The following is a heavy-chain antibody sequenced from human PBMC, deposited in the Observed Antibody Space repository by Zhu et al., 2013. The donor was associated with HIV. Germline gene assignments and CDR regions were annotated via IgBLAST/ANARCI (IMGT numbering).Heavy chain of an antibody. V-gene: IGHV1-8*01. J-gene: IGHJ3*02. CDR3: ATDIGSVLGNAFDI. CDR2: MNPNSGNT. CDR1: GYTFIDYD. Sequence: QVQLVQSGAEVKKPGASVKVSCKAAGYTFIDYDIYWVRQTTGQGLESMGWMNPNSGNTGYEQEFQGRVTMTRNTSISTAYMELRNLNFEDTAIYYCATDIGSVLGNAFDIWGQGDNGHRLF. D-gene: IGHD5-12*01.